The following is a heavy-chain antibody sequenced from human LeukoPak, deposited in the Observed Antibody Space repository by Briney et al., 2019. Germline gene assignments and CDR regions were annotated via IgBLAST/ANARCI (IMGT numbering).Heavy chain of an antibody. V-gene: IGHV3-23*01. Sequence: GGSLRLSCAASGFTFSSYGMHWVRQAPGKGLEWVSAISGSGGSTYCADSVKGRFTISRDNAKNTLYLQMNSLRAEDTAVYYCARAGDYYDSSGYYEAGDYWGQGTLVTVSS. CDR3: ARAGDYYDSSGYYEAGDY. D-gene: IGHD3-22*01. CDR2: ISGSGGST. J-gene: IGHJ4*02. CDR1: GFTFSSYG.